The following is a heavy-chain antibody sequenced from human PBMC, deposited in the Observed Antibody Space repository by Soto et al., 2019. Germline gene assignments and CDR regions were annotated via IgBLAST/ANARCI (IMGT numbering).Heavy chain of an antibody. J-gene: IGHJ4*02. CDR3: ARVKAEVVVTAFGDY. V-gene: IGHV1-18*01. CDR1: GYTFTSYG. D-gene: IGHD2-21*02. Sequence: GASVKVSCKASGYTFTSYGISWVRQAPGQGLEWMGWISAYNGNTNYAQKLQGRVTMTTDTSTSTAYMELRSLRSDDTAVYYCARVKAEVVVTAFGDYWGQGTLVTVSS. CDR2: ISAYNGNT.